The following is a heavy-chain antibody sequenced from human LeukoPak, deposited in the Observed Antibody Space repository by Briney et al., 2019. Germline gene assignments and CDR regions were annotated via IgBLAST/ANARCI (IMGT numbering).Heavy chain of an antibody. V-gene: IGHV3-21*01. CDR1: GFTFSNHG. Sequence: GGTLRLSCAASGFTFSNHGMNWVRQAPGKGLEWVSFIGTNSRTTYYADSVKGRFTISRDNAKNSLYLQMNSLRAEDTAVYYCARKSSAVAGPFDYWGQGTLVTVSS. CDR3: ARKSSAVAGPFDY. D-gene: IGHD6-19*01. J-gene: IGHJ4*02. CDR2: IGTNSRTT.